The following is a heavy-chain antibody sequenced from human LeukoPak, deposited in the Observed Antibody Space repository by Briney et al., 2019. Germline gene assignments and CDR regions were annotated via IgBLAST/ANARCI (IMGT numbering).Heavy chain of an antibody. Sequence: SETLSLTCTVSGGSTSSYYWSWIRQPPGKGLEWIGYIYYSGSTNYNPSLKSRVTISVDTSKNQFSLKLSSVTAADTAVYYCARADTAMDTYYFDYWGQGTLVTVSS. CDR2: IYYSGST. CDR3: ARADTAMDTYYFDY. V-gene: IGHV4-59*08. CDR1: GGSTSSYY. D-gene: IGHD5-18*01. J-gene: IGHJ4*02.